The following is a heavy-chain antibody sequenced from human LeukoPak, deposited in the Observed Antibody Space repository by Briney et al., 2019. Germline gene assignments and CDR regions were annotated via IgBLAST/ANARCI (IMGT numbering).Heavy chain of an antibody. J-gene: IGHJ4*02. CDR3: ARDGTIAAAGNYFDY. D-gene: IGHD6-13*01. V-gene: IGHV1-69*13. CDR1: GYTFTSYG. Sequence: GASVKVSCKASGYTFTSYGISWVRQAPGQGLEWMGGIIPIFGTANYAQKFQGRVTITADESTSTAYMELSSLRSEDTAVYYCARDGTIAAAGNYFDYWGQGTLVTVSS. CDR2: IIPIFGTA.